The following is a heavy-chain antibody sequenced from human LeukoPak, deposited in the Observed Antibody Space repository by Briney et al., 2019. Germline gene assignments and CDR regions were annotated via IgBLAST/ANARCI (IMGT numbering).Heavy chain of an antibody. CDR1: GYSFSNYY. CDR2: MYPGGSDI. Sequence: GESLKISCKGSGYSFSNYYIDWVRQMPGKGLEWMGVMYPGGSDIRYSPSFQGQVTISADKSISTAYLQWSSLKASDTAMYYCASRDSSGYIGYWGQGTLVTVSS. V-gene: IGHV5-51*01. D-gene: IGHD3-22*01. CDR3: ASRDSSGYIGY. J-gene: IGHJ4*02.